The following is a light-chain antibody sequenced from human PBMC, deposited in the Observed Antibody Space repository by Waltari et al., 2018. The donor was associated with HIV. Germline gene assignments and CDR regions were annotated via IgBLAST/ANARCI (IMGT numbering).Light chain of an antibody. Sequence: QAWLTQPPSMSTGLGQTATRTCSGDSNNIGYQGVHWVQHRQGHPPKLLSHRNNNRPSGIPGRFSAFRSGDTGFLTISGLQSEDEGDFFCSAWDSGLNGWVFGGGTQLTLL. J-gene: IGLJ3*02. CDR2: RNN. V-gene: IGLV10-54*01. CDR1: SNNIGYQG. CDR3: SAWDSGLNGWV.